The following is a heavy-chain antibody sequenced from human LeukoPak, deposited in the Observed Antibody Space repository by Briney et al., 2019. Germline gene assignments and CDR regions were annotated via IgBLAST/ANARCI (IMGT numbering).Heavy chain of an antibody. CDR2: IYYSGST. CDR1: GGSISNNDYY. J-gene: IGHJ4*02. CDR3: ARAMGGAGTVTDY. D-gene: IGHD6-13*01. V-gene: IGHV4-39*07. Sequence: PSETLSLTCTVSGGSISNNDYYWGWLRQPPGKGLEWIGTIYYSGSTYYNPSLKSRVTISLDTSKNQFSLKLNSVTAADTAVYYCARAMGGAGTVTDYWGQGTLVTVSS.